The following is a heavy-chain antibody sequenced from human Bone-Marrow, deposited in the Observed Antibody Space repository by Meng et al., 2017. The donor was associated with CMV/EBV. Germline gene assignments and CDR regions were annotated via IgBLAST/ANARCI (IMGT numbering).Heavy chain of an antibody. CDR2: IKNKANSYTT. CDR1: GIIFTDHY. CDR3: AKESTYDYGSGGSYFDY. J-gene: IGHJ4*02. D-gene: IGHD3-10*01. V-gene: IGHV3-72*01. Sequence: GESLKISCAASGIIFTDHYMDWVRQAPGKGLEWVGRIKNKANSYTTEYAASVKGRFTISRDDSKNSLFLQMNSLKTEDTAIYYCAKESTYDYGSGGSYFDYWGQGTLVTVSS.